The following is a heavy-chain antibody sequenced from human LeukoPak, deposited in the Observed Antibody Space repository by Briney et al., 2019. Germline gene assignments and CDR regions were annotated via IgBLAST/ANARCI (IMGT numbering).Heavy chain of an antibody. D-gene: IGHD2-21*02. J-gene: IGHJ4*02. CDR1: GFTVSGNY. CDR3: ARGYCGGDCYYPLYFDS. V-gene: IGHV3-66*01. CDR2: LYSGGST. Sequence: GGSLRLSCAASGFTVSGNYMSWVRQAPGKGLEWVSLLYSGGSTYYADSVKGRFSISRDNSKNMLYLQMNSLRAEDTAVYYCARGYCGGDCYYPLYFDSWGQGTLVTVSS.